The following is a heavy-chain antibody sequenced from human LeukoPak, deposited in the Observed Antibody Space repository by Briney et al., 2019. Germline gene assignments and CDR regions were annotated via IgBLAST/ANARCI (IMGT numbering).Heavy chain of an antibody. D-gene: IGHD6-13*01. CDR2: IKQDGSEK. V-gene: IGHV3-7*01. J-gene: IGHJ5*02. CDR3: ARWGSSWFNWFDP. Sequence: PGGSLRLFCAASGFTFSSYWMSWVRQAPGKGLEWVANIKQDGSEKYYVDSVKGRFTISRDNAKNSLYLQMNSLRAEDTAVYYCARWGSSWFNWFDPWGQGTLVTVSS. CDR1: GFTFSSYW.